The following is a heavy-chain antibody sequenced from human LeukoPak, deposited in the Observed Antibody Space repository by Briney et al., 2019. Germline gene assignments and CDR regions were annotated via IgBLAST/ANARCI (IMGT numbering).Heavy chain of an antibody. CDR2: ISSSGGST. Sequence: PGGSLRLSCVASGFTFSTYAMSWVRQAPGKGLEWVSAISSSGGSTYYADSVKGRFTISRDNSKNTLYLQMNSLRAEDTAVYYCAKAPYRLGIPIFDYWGQGTLVTVSS. V-gene: IGHV3-23*01. J-gene: IGHJ4*02. D-gene: IGHD5-12*01. CDR3: AKAPYRLGIPIFDY. CDR1: GFTFSTYA.